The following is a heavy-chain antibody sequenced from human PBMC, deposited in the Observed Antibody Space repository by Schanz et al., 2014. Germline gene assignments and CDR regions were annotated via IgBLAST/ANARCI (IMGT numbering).Heavy chain of an antibody. V-gene: IGHV3-66*02. CDR1: GFNVSKSY. CDR3: AKHVRSLTGNDY. J-gene: IGHJ4*02. D-gene: IGHD3-9*01. CDR2: IYKSGSA. Sequence: EVQVVESGGGLVQPGGSLRLSCVASGFNVSKSYVSWVRQAPGKGLEWVSLIYKSGSAFYADSVKGRLTISRDNSKNTVYLEMNRLRTEDTALYYCAKHVRSLTGNDYWGQGTLVTVSS.